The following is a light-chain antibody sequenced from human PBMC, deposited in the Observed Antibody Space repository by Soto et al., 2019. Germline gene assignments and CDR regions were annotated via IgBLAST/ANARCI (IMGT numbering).Light chain of an antibody. CDR3: AAWDVSLSAV. CDR2: RDD. Sequence: QSFLPPPPSASRTPRQMLTFPCPRSSSNIGSKCVCWYQQLPGTAAKLLIYRDDQRPSGVPDRFSGSKSGTSASLAISDLRSEDECDYYCAAWDVSLSAVFGGGTK. V-gene: IGLV1-47*01. J-gene: IGLJ3*02. CDR1: SSNIGSKC.